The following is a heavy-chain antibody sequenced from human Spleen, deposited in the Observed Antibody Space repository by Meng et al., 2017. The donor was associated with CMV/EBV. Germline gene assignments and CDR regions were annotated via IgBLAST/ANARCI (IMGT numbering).Heavy chain of an antibody. CDR3: AKDDCSGGSCYYFDY. CDR2: ISSSSSTI. Sequence: GGSLRLSCAASGFSFRDYAMHWVRQAPGKGLEWVSYISSSSSTIYYADSVKGRFTISRDNAKNSLYLQMSSLRAEDTAVYYCAKDDCSGGSCYYFDYWGQGTLVTVSS. V-gene: IGHV3-48*04. CDR1: GFSFRDYA. D-gene: IGHD2-15*01. J-gene: IGHJ4*02.